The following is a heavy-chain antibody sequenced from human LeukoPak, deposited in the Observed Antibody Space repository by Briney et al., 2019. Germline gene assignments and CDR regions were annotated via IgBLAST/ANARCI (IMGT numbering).Heavy chain of an antibody. CDR3: ARSGGYCSGGTCYSANWFDP. D-gene: IGHD2-15*01. CDR1: GGSFSAYY. J-gene: IGHJ5*02. V-gene: IGHV4-34*01. Sequence: SQTLSLTCAVYGGSFSAYYWSWISQTPGNGLEWIGKITHSGSTYYNPSLKSRVTMSVDTSKSQFSLKLSSVTAADTAVYYCARSGGYCSGGTCYSANWFDPWGQGTLLTVSS. CDR2: ITHSGST.